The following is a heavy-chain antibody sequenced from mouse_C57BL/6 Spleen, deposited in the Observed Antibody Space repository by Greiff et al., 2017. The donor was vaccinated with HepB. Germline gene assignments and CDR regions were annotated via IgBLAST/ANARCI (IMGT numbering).Heavy chain of an antibody. V-gene: IGHV5-6*01. Sequence: EVQLVESGGDLVKPGGSLKLSCAASGFTFSSYGMSWVRQTPDKRLEWVATISSGGSYTYYPDSVKGRFTISRDNAKNTLYLQMSSLKSEDTAMYYCARQGIVTPWFAYWGQGTLVTVSA. J-gene: IGHJ3*01. CDR1: GFTFSSYG. CDR3: ARQGIVTPWFAY. CDR2: ISSGGSYT. D-gene: IGHD2-5*01.